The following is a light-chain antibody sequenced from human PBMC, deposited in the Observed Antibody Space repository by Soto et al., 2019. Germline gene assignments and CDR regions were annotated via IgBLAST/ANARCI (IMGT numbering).Light chain of an antibody. CDR1: STDVGNYNY. J-gene: IGLJ3*02. CDR3: SSYAGSNNWV. V-gene: IGLV2-8*01. CDR2: DVN. Sequence: QSALTQPPSASGSPGQSLTISCTGTSTDVGNYNYVSWYQQHPGKAPKLMISDVNRRPSGVPDRFSGSKSGNTASLTVSAFQAEDAAYYYFSSYAGSNNWVFGRGTKVTVL.